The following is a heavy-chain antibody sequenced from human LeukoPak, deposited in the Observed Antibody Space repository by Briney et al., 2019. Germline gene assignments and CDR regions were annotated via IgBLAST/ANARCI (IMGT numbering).Heavy chain of an antibody. D-gene: IGHD3-10*01. Sequence: GGSLRLSCAASEFTFSGTWMSWVRQAPGKGLEWVANIVQDGSEMYYVDSVKGRFTVSRDNAKNSMYVQMNSLRVGDTAVYYCAREYMGSYDIWGQGTMVTVSS. CDR3: AREYMGSYDI. CDR2: IVQDGSEM. J-gene: IGHJ3*02. CDR1: EFTFSGTW. V-gene: IGHV3-7*01.